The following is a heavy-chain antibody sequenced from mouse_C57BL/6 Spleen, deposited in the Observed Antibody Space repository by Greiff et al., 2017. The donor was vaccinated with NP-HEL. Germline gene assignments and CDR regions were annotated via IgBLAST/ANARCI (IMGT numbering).Heavy chain of an antibody. V-gene: IGHV2-2*01. CDR2: IWSGGST. Sequence: QVQLQQSGPGLVQPSQSLSITCTVSGFSLTSYGVHWVRQSPGKGLEWLGVIWSGGSTDYNAAFISRLSISKDNSKSQVFFKMNSLQADDTAIYYCARNDHAGFAYWGQGTLVTVSA. J-gene: IGHJ3*01. CDR3: ARNDHAGFAY. CDR1: GFSLTSYG.